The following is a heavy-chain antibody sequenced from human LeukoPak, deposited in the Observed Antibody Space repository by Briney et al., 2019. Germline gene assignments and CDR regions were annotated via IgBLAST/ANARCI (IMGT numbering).Heavy chain of an antibody. CDR3: VRGFFYSGMDV. CDR2: IYYSGST. J-gene: IGHJ6*02. CDR1: GGSVSSGSYH. D-gene: IGHD2-21*01. Sequence: PSETLSLTCSVSGGSVSSGSYHWSWIRQPPGKGREWIGDIYYSGSTNYSPSLKSRSTISVDKSKNQFSLQLNSVTPEDTAAYYCVRGFFYSGMDVWGQGTTVTVSS. V-gene: IGHV4-61*01.